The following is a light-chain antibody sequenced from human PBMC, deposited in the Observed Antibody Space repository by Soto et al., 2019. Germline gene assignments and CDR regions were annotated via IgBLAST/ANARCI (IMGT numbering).Light chain of an antibody. CDR3: AAWDDDLHVWL. Sequence: HSVLTQPPSVSATPGQGVTLSCSGGDSNIGSTAVNWYQQLPGTAPKLLIYSSNQRPSGVPDRISGSKSGTSASLAISGLQSEDEADYYCAAWDDDLHVWLFGGGTQLTVL. CDR1: DSNIGSTA. CDR2: SSN. J-gene: IGLJ2*01. V-gene: IGLV1-44*01.